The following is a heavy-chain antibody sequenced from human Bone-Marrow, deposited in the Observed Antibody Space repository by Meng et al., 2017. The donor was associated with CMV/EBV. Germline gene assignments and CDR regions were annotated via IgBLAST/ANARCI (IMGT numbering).Heavy chain of an antibody. Sequence: GESLKISCAASGFTFSSYAMHWVRQAPGKGLEWVAVISYDGSNKYYADSVKGRFTISRDNSKNTLYLQMNSLRAEDTAVYYCAKYCSSTSCHMEFDYWGQGTLVTFSS. J-gene: IGHJ4*02. CDR3: AKYCSSTSCHMEFDY. CDR2: ISYDGSNK. V-gene: IGHV3-30-3*01. D-gene: IGHD2-2*01. CDR1: GFTFSSYA.